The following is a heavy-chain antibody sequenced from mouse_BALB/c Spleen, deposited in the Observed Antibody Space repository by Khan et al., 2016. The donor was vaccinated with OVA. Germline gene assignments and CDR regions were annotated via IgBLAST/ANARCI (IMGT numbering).Heavy chain of an antibody. Sequence: QVQLKESGPGLVAPSQSLSITCTVSGFSLTGYGVNWVRQPPGKGLEWRGMIWGDGSIDYNSVFKSRLSINKDNSKSQVFLKMNSLQTDDTARYYCASDPFAYWGQGTLVTVST. CDR2: IWGDGSI. V-gene: IGHV2-6-7*01. CDR3: ASDPFAY. J-gene: IGHJ3*01. CDR1: GFSLTGYG.